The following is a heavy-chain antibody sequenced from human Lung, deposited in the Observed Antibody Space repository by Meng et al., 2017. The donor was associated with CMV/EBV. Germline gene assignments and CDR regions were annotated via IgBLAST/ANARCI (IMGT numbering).Heavy chain of an antibody. D-gene: IGHD3-10*01. V-gene: IGHV3-7*01. CDR3: AREGRDLDY. CDR2: IKQDGSEK. J-gene: IGHJ4*02. Sequence: GEXXKISCAGSGLTTISNYWMSWVRQAPGKGVEWLANIKQDGSEKYYVDSVKGRFTISRDNTNKSLYLQMSSLRAEDTAVYYCAREGRDLDYWGQGTLVTVSS. CDR1: GLTTISNYW.